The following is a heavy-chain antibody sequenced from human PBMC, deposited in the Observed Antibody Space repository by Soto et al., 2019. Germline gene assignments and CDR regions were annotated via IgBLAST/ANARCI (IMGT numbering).Heavy chain of an antibody. V-gene: IGHV4-34*01. J-gene: IGHJ5*02. D-gene: IGHD5-12*01. CDR1: GESFIGYY. CDR3: ARTDIVTTNWFDP. CDR2: INHGGIT. Sequence: QVHLQQWGAGLLKPSETLSLTCAVYGESFIGYYWTWIRQSPGKGLEWIGEINHGGITNYNPSLKSRVTISIDTSKNQFSLKLTSVTAADTSVYYCARTDIVTTNWFDPWGQGTLVTVSS.